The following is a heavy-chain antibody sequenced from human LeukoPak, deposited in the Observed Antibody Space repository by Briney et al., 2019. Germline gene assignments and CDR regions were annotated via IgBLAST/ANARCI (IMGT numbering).Heavy chain of an antibody. CDR1: RFTSSSYW. CDR2: ISTDGRRT. V-gene: IGHV3-74*01. D-gene: IGHD3-16*01. CDR3: ARARNLPIAGGFDT. Sequence: GGSLRLSCAASRFTSSSYWMHWVRQGPGKGRVWVSRISTDGRRTDYTDSVKGRYTISKENAKNTLDLQMNSLRAEDRGVYYCARARNLPIAGGFDTWGQGSLVTVSS. J-gene: IGHJ5*02.